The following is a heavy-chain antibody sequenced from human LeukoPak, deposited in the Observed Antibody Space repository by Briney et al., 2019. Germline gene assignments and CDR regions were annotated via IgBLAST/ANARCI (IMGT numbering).Heavy chain of an antibody. Sequence: ASVKVSCKASGYTFTCYYMHWVRQAPGQGLEWMGRINPNSGGTNYAQKFQGRVTMTRDTSISTAYMELSRLKSDDTAVYYCARALSSGWYGEYYWGQGTLVTVSS. D-gene: IGHD6-19*01. CDR2: INPNSGGT. CDR1: GYTFTCYY. CDR3: ARALSSGWYGEYY. J-gene: IGHJ4*02. V-gene: IGHV1-2*06.